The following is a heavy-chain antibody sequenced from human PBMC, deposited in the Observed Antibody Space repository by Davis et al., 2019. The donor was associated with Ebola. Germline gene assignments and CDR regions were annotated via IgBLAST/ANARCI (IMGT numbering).Heavy chain of an antibody. J-gene: IGHJ5*02. CDR1: GGTFTSYG. Sequence: ASVKVSCKASGGTFTSYGINWVRQATGQGLEWMGWMNPNSGNTGYAQKFQGRVTMTRNTSISTAYMELRSLRSDDTAVYYCARGITMVRGENWFDPWGQGTLVTVSS. V-gene: IGHV1-8*02. D-gene: IGHD3-10*01. CDR3: ARGITMVRGENWFDP. CDR2: MNPNSGNT.